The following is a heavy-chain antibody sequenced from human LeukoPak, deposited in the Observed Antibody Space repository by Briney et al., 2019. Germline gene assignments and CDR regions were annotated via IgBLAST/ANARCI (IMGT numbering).Heavy chain of an antibody. CDR2: ISHSGTT. D-gene: IGHD6-19*01. Sequence: PSETLSLTCTVSGDTIRSHYWTWIRQTPEKGLEWIGYISHSGTTNYDPSLKSRFTISVDTSKNQFYLKVKSVPAADTAVYYCGREGVIGVAGISFDPWGQGTLVTVSS. V-gene: IGHV4-59*11. J-gene: IGHJ5*02. CDR1: GDTIRSHY. CDR3: GREGVIGVAGISFDP.